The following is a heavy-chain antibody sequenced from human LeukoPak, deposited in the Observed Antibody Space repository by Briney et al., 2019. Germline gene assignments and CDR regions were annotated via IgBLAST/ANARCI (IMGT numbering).Heavy chain of an antibody. D-gene: IGHD6-19*01. J-gene: IGHJ4*02. V-gene: IGHV1-3*03. CDR3: ARAPAVAGTNFDY. Sequence: ASVKVPCKASGYTFTSYAMHWVRQAPGQRLEWMGWINAGNGNTKYSQEFQGRVTITRDTSASTAYMELSSLRSEDMAVYYCARAPAVAGTNFDYWGQGTLVTVSS. CDR1: GYTFTSYA. CDR2: INAGNGNT.